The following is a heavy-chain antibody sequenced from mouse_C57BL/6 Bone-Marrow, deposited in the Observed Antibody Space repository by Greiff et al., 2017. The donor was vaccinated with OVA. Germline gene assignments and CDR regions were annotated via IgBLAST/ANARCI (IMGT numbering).Heavy chain of an antibody. J-gene: IGHJ1*03. CDR1: GYTFTSYW. Sequence: VQLQQPGAELVMPGASVKLSCKASGYTFTSYWMHWVKQRPGQGLEWIGEIDPSDSYTNYNQKFTGKSTLTVDKSSSTAYMQLSSLTSEDSAVYYGAREGTTVVAWYFDVWGTGTTVTVSS. CDR3: AREGTTVVAWYFDV. CDR2: IDPSDSYT. D-gene: IGHD1-1*01. V-gene: IGHV1-69*01.